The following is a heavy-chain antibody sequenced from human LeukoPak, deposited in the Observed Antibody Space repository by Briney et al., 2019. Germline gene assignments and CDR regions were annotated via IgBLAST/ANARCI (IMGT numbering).Heavy chain of an antibody. J-gene: IGHJ4*02. CDR1: GYSISSGYY. CDR3: ARDPYGDYGNY. D-gene: IGHD4-17*01. V-gene: IGHV4-38-2*02. CDR2: IYHSGST. Sequence: SETLSLTCAVSGYSISSGYYWGWIRQPPGKGLEWIGSIYHSGSTYYNPSLKSRVTISVDTSKNQFSLKLSSVTAADTAVYYCARDPYGDYGNYWGQGTLVTV.